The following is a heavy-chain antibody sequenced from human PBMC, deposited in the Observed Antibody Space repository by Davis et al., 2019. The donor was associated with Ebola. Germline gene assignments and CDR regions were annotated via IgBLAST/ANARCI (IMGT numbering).Heavy chain of an antibody. CDR3: ARQAGDIVVVPAAPLLT. CDR2: IYYSGST. D-gene: IGHD2-2*01. Sequence: SETLSLTCTVSGGSISSGGYYWSWIRQHPGKGLEWIGSIYYSGSTYYNPSLKSRVTISVDTSKNQFSLKLSSVTAADTAVYYCARQAGDIVVVPAAPLLTWSQGTLVTVSS. V-gene: IGHV4-39*01. J-gene: IGHJ4*02. CDR1: GGSISSGGYY.